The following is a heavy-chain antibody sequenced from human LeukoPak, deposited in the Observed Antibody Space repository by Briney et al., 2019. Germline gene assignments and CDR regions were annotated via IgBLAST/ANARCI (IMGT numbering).Heavy chain of an antibody. V-gene: IGHV1-69*13. Sequence: GASVKVSCKASGGTFSSYAISWVRQAPGQGLEWMGGIIPIFGTANYAQKFQGRVTITADESTSTAYMELSSLRSEDTAVYYCARAISPGTSTPDYWGQGTLVTVSS. D-gene: IGHD1-7*01. CDR2: IIPIFGTA. CDR1: GGTFSSYA. J-gene: IGHJ4*02. CDR3: ARAISPGTSTPDY.